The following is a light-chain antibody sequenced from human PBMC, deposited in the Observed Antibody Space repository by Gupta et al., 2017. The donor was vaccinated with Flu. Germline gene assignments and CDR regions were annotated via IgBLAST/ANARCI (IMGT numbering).Light chain of an antibody. CDR1: TGCVCSYYY. Sequence: TLTSVSTTGCVCSYYYNGWYQQTRGEAPPILMYKVISRRSGVPHRLSGSTLGDKAALTISGGQADDESDYYCSSCVARGFVVFGAVTKLNVL. CDR3: SSCVARGFVV. CDR2: KVI. V-gene: IGLV8-61*01. J-gene: IGLJ3*02.